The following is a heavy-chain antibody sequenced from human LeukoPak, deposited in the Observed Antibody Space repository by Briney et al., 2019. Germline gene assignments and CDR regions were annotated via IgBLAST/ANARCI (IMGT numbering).Heavy chain of an antibody. V-gene: IGHV4-34*01. Sequence: SESLSLTCAVYGGSFSGYYWSWIRQPPGKGLEWIGEINHSGSTNYNPSLKSRVTISVDTSKNHFSLTLSSVTAADTAVYYCARSDGYGLVDIWGQGTMVTVSS. CDR1: GGSFSGYY. D-gene: IGHD3-10*01. CDR3: ARSDGYGLVDI. J-gene: IGHJ3*02. CDR2: INHSGST.